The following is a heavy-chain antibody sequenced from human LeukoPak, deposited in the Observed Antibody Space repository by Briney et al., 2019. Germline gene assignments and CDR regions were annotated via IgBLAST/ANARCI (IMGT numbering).Heavy chain of an antibody. D-gene: IGHD5-12*01. Sequence: SETLSLTCAVYGGSFRGYYWSWIRQPPGKGLEWIGEINHSGSTNYNPSLKSRVTVSVDTSKNQFSLKLSSVTAADTAVYYCAREFSGYDFDHWGQGTLVTVSS. CDR1: GGSFRGYY. CDR3: AREFSGYDFDH. V-gene: IGHV4-34*01. CDR2: INHSGST. J-gene: IGHJ4*02.